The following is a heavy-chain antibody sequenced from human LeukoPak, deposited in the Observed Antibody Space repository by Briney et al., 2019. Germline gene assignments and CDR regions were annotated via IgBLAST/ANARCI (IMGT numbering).Heavy chain of an antibody. CDR3: ARLKAVQDYYGMDV. Sequence: ASVKVSCKASGYILTTHAMHWVRQAPGQRLGWMGWINTGNGNTRYSQKFQGRVTITRDTSASTAYMELSSLRSEDTAVYYCARLKAVQDYYGMDVWGQGTTVTVSS. V-gene: IGHV1-3*04. CDR1: GYILTTHA. CDR2: INTGNGNT. J-gene: IGHJ6*02.